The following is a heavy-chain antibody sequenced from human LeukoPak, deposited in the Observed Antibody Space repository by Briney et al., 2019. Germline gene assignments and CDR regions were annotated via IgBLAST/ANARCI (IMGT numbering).Heavy chain of an antibody. D-gene: IGHD3-10*01. J-gene: IGHJ6*02. Sequence: GASVKVSCKASGYTFTGYYMHWVRQAPGQGLEWMGWINPNSGNTGYAQKFQGRVTMTRNTSISTAYMELSSLRSEDTAVYYCARIPRRRYYYGSGNYYYGMDVWGQGTTVTVSS. CDR1: GYTFTGYY. CDR3: ARIPRRRYYYGSGNYYYGMDV. V-gene: IGHV1-8*02. CDR2: INPNSGNT.